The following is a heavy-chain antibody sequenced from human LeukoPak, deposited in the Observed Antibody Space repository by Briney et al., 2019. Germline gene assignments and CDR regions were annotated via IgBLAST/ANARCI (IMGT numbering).Heavy chain of an antibody. CDR2: MNPNSGNT. Sequence: ASVKVSCKASGGTFSSYAINWVRQATGQGLEWMGWMNPNSGNTGYAQKFQGRVTMTRNTSISTAYMELSSLRSEDTAVYYCATSRGWAYYDSSGYLDGAFDIWGQGTMVTVSS. V-gene: IGHV1-8*02. J-gene: IGHJ3*02. CDR3: ATSRGWAYYDSSGYLDGAFDI. D-gene: IGHD3-22*01. CDR1: GGTFSSYA.